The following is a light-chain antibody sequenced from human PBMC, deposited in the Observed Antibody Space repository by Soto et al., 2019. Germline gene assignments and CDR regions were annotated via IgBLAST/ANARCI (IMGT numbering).Light chain of an antibody. Sequence: QSALTQPRSVSGSPGQSVTISCTGTSSDLGGYNFVSWYQHHPGKAPKLMIYDVSKRPSGVPDRFSGSKSGNTASLTISGLQAEDEADYYCCSYAGSYTGVFGGGTKVTVL. V-gene: IGLV2-11*01. J-gene: IGLJ3*02. CDR2: DVS. CDR1: SSDLGGYNF. CDR3: CSYAGSYTGV.